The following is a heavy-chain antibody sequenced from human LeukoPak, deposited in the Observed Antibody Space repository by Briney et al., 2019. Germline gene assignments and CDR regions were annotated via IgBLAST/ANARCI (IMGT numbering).Heavy chain of an antibody. V-gene: IGHV4-39*01. CDR1: GGSISSSSYY. J-gene: IGHJ4*02. Sequence: PSETLSLTCTVSGGSISSSSYYWGWIRQPPGKGLEWIGSIYYSGSTYYNPSLKSRVTISVDTSKNQFSLKLSSVTAADTAVYYCASVSSSWYGGYYFDYWGQGTLVTVSS. D-gene: IGHD6-13*01. CDR2: IYYSGST. CDR3: ASVSSSWYGGYYFDY.